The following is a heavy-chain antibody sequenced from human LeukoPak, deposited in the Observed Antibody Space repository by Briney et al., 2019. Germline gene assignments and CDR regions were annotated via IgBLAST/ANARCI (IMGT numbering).Heavy chain of an antibody. Sequence: GGSLRLSCAASGFTFSDYYMSWIRQAPGKGLERVSYISSSGSTIYYADSVKGRFTTSRDNAKNSLYLQMNSLRAEDTAVYYCARDFSAVAGTGWFDPWGQGTLVTVSS. CDR3: ARDFSAVAGTGWFDP. D-gene: IGHD6-19*01. V-gene: IGHV3-11*01. CDR1: GFTFSDYY. CDR2: ISSSGSTI. J-gene: IGHJ5*02.